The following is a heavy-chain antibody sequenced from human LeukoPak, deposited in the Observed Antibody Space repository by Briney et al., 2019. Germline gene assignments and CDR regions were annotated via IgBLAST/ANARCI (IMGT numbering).Heavy chain of an antibody. V-gene: IGHV4-30-2*01. CDR2: IYHSGST. D-gene: IGHD4-11*01. CDR3: AREGIDYRPSRGYYYYMDV. J-gene: IGHJ6*03. Sequence: SQTLSLTCTVSGGSISSGGYYGGWIRQPPGKGLGWIGYIYHSGSTYYNPSLKSRVTISVDRSNNQFSLKLSSVTAADTAVYYYAREGIDYRPSRGYYYYMDVWGKGTTVTVSS. CDR1: GGSISSGGYY.